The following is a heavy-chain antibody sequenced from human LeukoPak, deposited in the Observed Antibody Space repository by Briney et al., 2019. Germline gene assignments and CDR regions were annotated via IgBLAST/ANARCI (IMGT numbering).Heavy chain of an antibody. CDR3: AKGGGTYAGVYYYYVDV. V-gene: IGHV4-59*01. CDR2: IYDTVST. CDR1: GFTFSSYG. Sequence: GSLRLSCAASGFTFSSYGMSWIRQPPGKGLEWIGYIYDTVSTNYNPSLKSRVTISADTSKNQFSLKLSSVTAADTAAYYCAKGGGTYAGVYYYYVDVWGKGTTVTISS. D-gene: IGHD3-16*01. J-gene: IGHJ6*03.